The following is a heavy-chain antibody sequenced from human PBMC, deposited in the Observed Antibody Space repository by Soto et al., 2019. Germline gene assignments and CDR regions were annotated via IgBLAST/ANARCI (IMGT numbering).Heavy chain of an antibody. Sequence: GGSLRLSCAASGFPFSSYGMHWVRQAPGKGLEWVANIKQDGSEKYYVDSVKGRFTISRDNAKNSLYLQVNSLRAEDTAVYYCARVSSLAAWYWGQGTLVTVSS. V-gene: IGHV3-7*05. CDR2: IKQDGSEK. CDR3: ARVSSLAAWY. CDR1: GFPFSSYG. J-gene: IGHJ4*02. D-gene: IGHD6-6*01.